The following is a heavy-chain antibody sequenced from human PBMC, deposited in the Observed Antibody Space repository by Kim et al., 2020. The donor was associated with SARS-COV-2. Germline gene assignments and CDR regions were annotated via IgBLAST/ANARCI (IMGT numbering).Heavy chain of an antibody. Sequence: GGSLRLSCATSGFTLSLYSMNWVRQSPGKGLEWVSHISGTGTITKHADSVRGRFTISRDNAKNSLFLQMNGLRAEDTAVYYCVRENNWAFVIWGQGTMVTVSS. CDR1: GFTLSLYS. V-gene: IGHV3-48*04. CDR3: VRENNWAFVI. CDR2: ISGTGTIT. J-gene: IGHJ3*02.